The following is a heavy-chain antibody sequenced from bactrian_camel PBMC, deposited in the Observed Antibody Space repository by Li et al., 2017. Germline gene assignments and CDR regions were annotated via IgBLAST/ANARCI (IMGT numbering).Heavy chain of an antibody. D-gene: IGHD1*01. Sequence: VQLVESGGGLVQSGGSLRLSCAASGYTYRRHCVGWFRQAPGKEREGVAFIYTGGSSTYYVDSVKGRFTISQDNAKNTLYLQMNSLKPEDTAMYYCAAGERDYCRNYRGQGTQVTVS. CDR2: IYTGGSST. CDR1: GYTYRRHC. J-gene: IGHJ4*01. V-gene: IGHV3S1*01. CDR3: AAGERDYCRNY.